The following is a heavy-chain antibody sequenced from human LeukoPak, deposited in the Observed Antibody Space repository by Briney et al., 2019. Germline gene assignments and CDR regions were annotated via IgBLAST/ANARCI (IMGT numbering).Heavy chain of an antibody. CDR1: EFTFSKYW. J-gene: IGHJ4*02. D-gene: IGHD1-26*01. CDR3: ARALVGATDY. Sequence: GGSLRLSCVASEFTFSKYWMHWVRQARGKGLVSVSRINNDGSRTTYADSVKGRFTISRDSSKNTVYLRMNSLRVEDTAMYYCARALVGATDYWGQGTLVTVSS. V-gene: IGHV3-74*01. CDR2: INNDGSRT.